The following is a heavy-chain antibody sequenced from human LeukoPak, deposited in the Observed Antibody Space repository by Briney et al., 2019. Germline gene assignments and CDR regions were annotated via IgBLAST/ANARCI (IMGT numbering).Heavy chain of an antibody. CDR1: GGSISSSSFY. CDR3: ARNYYFDY. D-gene: IGHD1-7*01. J-gene: IGHJ4*02. CDR2: IFYSGST. Sequence: SETLSLTCTVSGGSISSSSFYWGWIRQPPGKGLEWIGSIFYSGSTYYNPSLKSRLTISVDTSKNQFSLKLSSVTAADTAVYYCARNYYFDYWGQGTLVSVSS. V-gene: IGHV4-39*07.